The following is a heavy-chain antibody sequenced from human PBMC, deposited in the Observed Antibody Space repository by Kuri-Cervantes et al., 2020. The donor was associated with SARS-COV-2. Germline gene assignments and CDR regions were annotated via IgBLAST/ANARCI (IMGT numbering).Heavy chain of an antibody. V-gene: IGHV4-30-4*01. CDR2: IYYSGTT. Sequence: LRLSCTVSGDSISSGDYYWSWIRQPPGKDLEWIGFIYYSGTTSYNPALKSRVTMSVDTSKNQFSLKLSSVTAADTAVYYCARDRISGYLYFLDYWGRGTLVTVSS. J-gene: IGHJ4*02. CDR3: ARDRISGYLYFLDY. CDR1: GDSISSGDYY. D-gene: IGHD5-12*01.